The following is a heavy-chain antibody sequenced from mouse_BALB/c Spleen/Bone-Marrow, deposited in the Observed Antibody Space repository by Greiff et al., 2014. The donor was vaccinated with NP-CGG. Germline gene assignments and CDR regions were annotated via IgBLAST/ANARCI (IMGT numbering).Heavy chain of an antibody. CDR2: IWAGGST. CDR1: GFSLTSYG. Sequence: VQLKESGPGLVAPSQSLSITCTVSGFSLTSYGVHWVRQPPGKGLEWLGVIWAGGSTNYNSALMSRLSISKDNSKSQVFLKMNCLQTDDTAMYYCARVIRYESYFDYWGQGTTLTVSS. V-gene: IGHV2-9*02. D-gene: IGHD2-14*01. CDR3: ARVIRYESYFDY. J-gene: IGHJ2*01.